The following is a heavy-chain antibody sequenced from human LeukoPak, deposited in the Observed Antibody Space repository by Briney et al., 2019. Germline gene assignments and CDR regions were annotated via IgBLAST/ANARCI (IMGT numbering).Heavy chain of an antibody. J-gene: IGHJ4*02. D-gene: IGHD3-22*01. CDR3: ARDYYDSSGYRHGFDY. Sequence: PGRSLRLSCAASGFTFSSYAMHWVRQAPGKGLEWVAVISYDGSNKYYADSVKGRFTISRDNSKNTLYLQMNSLRAEDTAVYYCARDYYDSSGYRHGFDYWGQGTLVTVSS. CDR2: ISYDGSNK. V-gene: IGHV3-30*04. CDR1: GFTFSSYA.